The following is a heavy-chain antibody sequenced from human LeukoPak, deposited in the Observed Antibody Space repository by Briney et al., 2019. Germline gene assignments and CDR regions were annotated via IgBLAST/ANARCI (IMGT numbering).Heavy chain of an antibody. CDR3: AHLTTSAYYYDY. J-gene: IGHJ4*02. CDR2: RYWNEDD. CDR1: XCSGGSRGGG. V-gene: IGHV2-5*01. Sequence: XXPPXTLTLTCTCSXCSGGSRGGGVGXMRQPPGKALEWLCDRYWNEDDRYSTSIRSRRTNTRENSENQGGLTMTNMDPVDTATYYCAHLTTSAYYYDYWGQGTLVTVSS. D-gene: IGHD1-1*01.